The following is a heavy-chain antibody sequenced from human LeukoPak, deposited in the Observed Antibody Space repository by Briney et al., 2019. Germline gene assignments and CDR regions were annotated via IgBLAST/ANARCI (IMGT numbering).Heavy chain of an antibody. CDR3: AKDPGYRSSWYSHPEY. J-gene: IGHJ4*02. V-gene: IGHV3-30*02. Sequence: GGSLRLSCAASGFTFSDYGMHWVRQAPGKGLEWVTFIRYDGGDKYYADSVKGRFTISRGNSKNTLYLQVNSLRTEDTAVYYCAKDPGYRSSWYSHPEYWGQGTLVTVSS. CDR2: IRYDGGDK. CDR1: GFTFSDYG. D-gene: IGHD6-13*01.